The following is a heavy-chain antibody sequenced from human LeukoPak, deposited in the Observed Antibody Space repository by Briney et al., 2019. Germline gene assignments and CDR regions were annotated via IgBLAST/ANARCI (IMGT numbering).Heavy chain of an antibody. CDR2: IHYSGST. Sequence: SETLSLTCTVSGDSISSYFWTWIRQPPGKGLEWIGYIHYSGSTTYNPSLKSRVTMSVDTSKIQFSLRLSSVTAADTAVYFCARARTSRHDYTFDYWGQGTLVTVSS. J-gene: IGHJ4*02. D-gene: IGHD5-24*01. V-gene: IGHV4-59*01. CDR3: ARARTSRHDYTFDY. CDR1: GDSISSYF.